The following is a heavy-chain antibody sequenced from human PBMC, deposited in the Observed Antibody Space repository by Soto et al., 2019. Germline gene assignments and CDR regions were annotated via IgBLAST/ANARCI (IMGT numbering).Heavy chain of an antibody. J-gene: IGHJ4*02. CDR3: ANLPTLVRGVYLHY. Sequence: GGALRPSSAASRYSFGTSTMASVRKGPGHRLEPVSSLSGDVAGTYYADPVKARFTNSRDNSKNTLYLQMNSLRAEDTALYYCANLPTLVRGVYLHYWGQGTL. D-gene: IGHD3-10*01. CDR1: RYSFGTST. CDR2: LSGDVAGT. V-gene: IGHV3-23*01.